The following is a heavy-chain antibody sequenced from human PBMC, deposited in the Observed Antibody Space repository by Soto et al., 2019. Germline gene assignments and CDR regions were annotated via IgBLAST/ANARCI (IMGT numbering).Heavy chain of an antibody. J-gene: IGHJ3*02. CDR1: GGSISSSSYY. Sequence: QLQLQESGPGLVKPSETLSLTCTVSGGSISSSSYYWGWIRQPPGKGLEWIGSIYYSGSTYYNPSLKSRVTISVDTSKNQFSLKLSSVTAADTAVYYCARHLLLNTAIDAFDIWGQGTMVTVYS. CDR3: ARHLLLNTAIDAFDI. V-gene: IGHV4-39*01. CDR2: IYYSGST. D-gene: IGHD5-18*01.